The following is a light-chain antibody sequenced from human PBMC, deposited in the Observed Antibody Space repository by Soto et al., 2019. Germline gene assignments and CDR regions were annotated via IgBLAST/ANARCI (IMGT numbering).Light chain of an antibody. V-gene: IGLV2-14*01. CDR1: SSDVGSYNY. J-gene: IGLJ1*01. CDR3: SSYTSSSTL. Sequence: QSALTQPASVSGSPGQSITISCTGTSSDVGSYNYVSWYQQHPGKAPKLMIYEVSDRPSGISSRFSGSKSGNTASLTISVLQTEDEADYYCSSYTSSSTLFGTGTKLTVL. CDR2: EVS.